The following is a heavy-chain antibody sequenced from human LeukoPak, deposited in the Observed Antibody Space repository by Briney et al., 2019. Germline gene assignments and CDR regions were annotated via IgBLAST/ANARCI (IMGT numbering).Heavy chain of an antibody. CDR3: ARVISGSYCSDY. J-gene: IGHJ4*02. Sequence: ASVKVSCKASGYTFTGYYMHWVRQAPGQGLEWMGWINPNSGGTNYAQKFQGRVTMTRDTSISTAYMELSRLRSDDTAVYYCARVISGSYCSDYWGQGTLVTVSS. CDR2: INPNSGGT. V-gene: IGHV1-2*02. D-gene: IGHD1-26*01. CDR1: GYTFTGYY.